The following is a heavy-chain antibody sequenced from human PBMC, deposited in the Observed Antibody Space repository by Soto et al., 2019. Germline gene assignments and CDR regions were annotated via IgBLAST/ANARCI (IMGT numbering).Heavy chain of an antibody. D-gene: IGHD6-13*01. Sequence: SETLSLTCAVYGGSFSGYYWSWIRQPPGKGLEWIGEINHSGSTNYNPSLKSRVTISVDTSKNQFSLKLSSVTAADTAVYYCARGLYSSSWYPFNWFDPWGQGTLVTVSS. CDR2: INHSGST. J-gene: IGHJ5*02. CDR1: GGSFSGYY. V-gene: IGHV4-34*01. CDR3: ARGLYSSSWYPFNWFDP.